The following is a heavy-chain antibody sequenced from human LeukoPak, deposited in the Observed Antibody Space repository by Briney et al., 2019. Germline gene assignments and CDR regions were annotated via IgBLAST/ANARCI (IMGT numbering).Heavy chain of an antibody. V-gene: IGHV3-23*01. CDR2: ISGSGASP. Sequence: PGGSLRFSCAASGFTFSNCAMTWVRQAPGKGLEWVSAISGSGASPYYADSVKGRFTISRDNSKNTLYLQMNSLRAEDTAAYYCAKSPPTSRYSYGYISCYYMDVWGKGTTVTVSS. CDR3: AKSPPTSRYSYGYISCYYMDV. D-gene: IGHD5-18*01. CDR1: GFTFSNCA. J-gene: IGHJ6*03.